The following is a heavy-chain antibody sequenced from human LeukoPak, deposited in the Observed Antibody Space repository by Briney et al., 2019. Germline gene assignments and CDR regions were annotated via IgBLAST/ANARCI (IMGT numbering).Heavy chain of an antibody. D-gene: IGHD2-21*02. CDR1: GGSISTYY. Sequence: SETLSLTCSVSGGSISTYYWGWIRQPPGKGLEWVGSISRDGNPSYNPSLKSRVTLSIQTSQNQISLRLSSVTAADTAVYYCAKASCGGGCYVESWGQGTLVTVSS. CDR3: AKASCGGGCYVES. CDR2: ISRDGNP. V-gene: IGHV4-38-2*02. J-gene: IGHJ4*02.